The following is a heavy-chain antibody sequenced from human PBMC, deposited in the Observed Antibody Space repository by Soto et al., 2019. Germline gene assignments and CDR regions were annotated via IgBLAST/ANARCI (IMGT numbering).Heavy chain of an antibody. Sequence: GESLKISCQGSGYSFTSYWIGWVRQMPGKGLEWMGIIYPGDSDTRYSPSFQGKVTISADKSISTAYLQWSSLKASDTAMYYCARLCSGGSCYPYYYHGMDVWGQGTTVTVSS. D-gene: IGHD2-15*01. J-gene: IGHJ6*02. CDR3: ARLCSGGSCYPYYYHGMDV. CDR1: GYSFTSYW. CDR2: IYPGDSDT. V-gene: IGHV5-51*01.